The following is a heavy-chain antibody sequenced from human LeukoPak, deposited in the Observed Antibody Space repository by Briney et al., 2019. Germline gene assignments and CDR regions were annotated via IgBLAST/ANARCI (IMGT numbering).Heavy chain of an antibody. J-gene: IGHJ4*02. CDR2: ISGSGGST. Sequence: GGSLRLSCAASGFIFSSYAMSWVRQGPGKGLEWVSAISGSGGSTYYADSVKGRFTISRDNSKNTLYLQMNSLRAEDTAVYYCAKVLYSGSLSYWGQGTLVTVSS. CDR3: AKVLYSGSLSY. V-gene: IGHV3-23*01. D-gene: IGHD1-26*01. CDR1: GFIFSSYA.